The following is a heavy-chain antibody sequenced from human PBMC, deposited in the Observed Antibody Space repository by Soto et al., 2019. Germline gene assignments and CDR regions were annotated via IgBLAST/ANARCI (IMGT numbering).Heavy chain of an antibody. Sequence: PSETLSLTCTVTGDSISSRSYYWGWIRQPPGKGLEWIGSIYYSGSTYNNPSLRSRASMSIDTSKDQFSLKLKSVTAADTALYLCARQRTSVVTPAYFDVWGPGSLVAVSS. CDR1: GDSISSRSYY. CDR3: ARQRTSVVTPAYFDV. CDR2: IYYSGST. D-gene: IGHD2-21*02. J-gene: IGHJ4*02. V-gene: IGHV4-39*01.